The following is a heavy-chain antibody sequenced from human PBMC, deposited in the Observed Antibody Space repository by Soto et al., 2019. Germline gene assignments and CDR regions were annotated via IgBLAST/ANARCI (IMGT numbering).Heavy chain of an antibody. CDR3: ARQGGVH. J-gene: IGHJ4*02. D-gene: IGHD6-25*01. CDR1: GVSVSDYH. Sequence: PSETLSLTCSVSGVSVSDYHWTWIRQPPGKGLEWIGYIYYGGSTNYNPSLKSRVTISVDTSKNQFSLKLSSVTAADTAVYYCARQGGVHWGQGTLVTVSS. CDR2: IYYGGST. V-gene: IGHV4-59*08.